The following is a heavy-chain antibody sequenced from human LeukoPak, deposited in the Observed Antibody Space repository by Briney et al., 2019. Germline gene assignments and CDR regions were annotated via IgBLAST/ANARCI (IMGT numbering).Heavy chain of an antibody. CDR1: GFTVSRYD. Sequence: PAGSLRLSCAASGFTVSRYDMTWIRQAPGKGLEWISAIGYSADDTYYADSVKRRFTISRDFSMITLYLQMTSVRADDTAVYYCAKDGDGHHHGFDHWGQGTLVTVSS. V-gene: IGHV3-23*01. D-gene: IGHD5-24*01. CDR2: IGYSADDT. J-gene: IGHJ4*02. CDR3: AKDGDGHHHGFDH.